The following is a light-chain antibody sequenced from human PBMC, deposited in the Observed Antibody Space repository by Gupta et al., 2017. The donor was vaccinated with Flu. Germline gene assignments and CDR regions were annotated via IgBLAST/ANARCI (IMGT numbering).Light chain of an antibody. CDR1: QGCQDSHGKAY. J-gene: IGKJ2*01. Sequence: TLCQSASIVCRVIQGCQDSHGKAYLDWFQQRHGQSPTRLMYKVSNRAAGVPDTCSGRASGPDVALQISSVVADDVGIYSCWQLNPGLPFTFGQGTRLG. V-gene: IGKV2-30*01. CDR2: KVS. CDR3: WQLNPGLPFT.